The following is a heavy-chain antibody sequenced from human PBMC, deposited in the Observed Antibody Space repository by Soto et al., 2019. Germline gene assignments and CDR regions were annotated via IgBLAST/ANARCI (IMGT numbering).Heavy chain of an antibody. Sequence: QVQLQESGPGLVKPSETLSLTCTVSGGTISSWYWSWIRQPPGKGLEWIGYIYYSGSTNCTPSLKSRVTISVDTSKNQFFLKLSSVTAADTAVYYCARRYGSAIDYWGQGTLVTVSS. CDR2: IYYSGST. CDR1: GGTISSWY. CDR3: ARRYGSAIDY. J-gene: IGHJ4*01. V-gene: IGHV4-59*08. D-gene: IGHD1-26*01.